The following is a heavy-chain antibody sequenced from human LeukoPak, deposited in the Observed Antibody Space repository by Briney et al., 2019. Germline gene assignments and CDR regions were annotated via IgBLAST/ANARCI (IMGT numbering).Heavy chain of an antibody. Sequence: GGSLRLSCAASGFTFSSYGMSWVRQAPGKGLEWVSAISGSGGSTYYADSVKGRFTISRDNSKNTLYLQMNSLRAEDTAVYYCAKVTYGSGTYGAFDYWGQGTLVTVSS. CDR2: ISGSGGST. CDR1: GFTFSSYG. D-gene: IGHD3-10*01. V-gene: IGHV3-23*01. CDR3: AKVTYGSGTYGAFDY. J-gene: IGHJ4*02.